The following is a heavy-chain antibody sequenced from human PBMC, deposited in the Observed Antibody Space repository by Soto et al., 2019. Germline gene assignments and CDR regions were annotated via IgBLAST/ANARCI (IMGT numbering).Heavy chain of an antibody. CDR1: GFTFSSYG. J-gene: IGHJ4*02. CDR3: AKSEGFWRGYLDY. V-gene: IGHV3-30*18. D-gene: IGHD3-3*01. Sequence: QVQLVESGGGVVQPGRSLRLSCAASGFTFSSYGMHWVRQAPGKGLEWVAVISYDGSNKYYADSVKGRFTISRDNSKNTLDLQMNRLRGEDTAVYYCAKSEGFWRGYLDYWGQGTLVTVSS. CDR2: ISYDGSNK.